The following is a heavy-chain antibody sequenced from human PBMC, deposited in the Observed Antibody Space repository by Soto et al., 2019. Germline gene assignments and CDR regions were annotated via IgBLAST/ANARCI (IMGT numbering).Heavy chain of an antibody. Sequence: SVKVSCKASGGTFSSYAISWVRQAPGQGLEWMGGIIPIFGTANYAQKFQGRVTITADESTSTAYMELSSLRSEDTAVYYCARGEVDTAMVVGGGYYYYYGMDVWGQGTTVTVSS. CDR2: IIPIFGTA. CDR3: ARGEVDTAMVVGGGYYYYYGMDV. D-gene: IGHD5-18*01. J-gene: IGHJ6*02. V-gene: IGHV1-69*13. CDR1: GGTFSSYA.